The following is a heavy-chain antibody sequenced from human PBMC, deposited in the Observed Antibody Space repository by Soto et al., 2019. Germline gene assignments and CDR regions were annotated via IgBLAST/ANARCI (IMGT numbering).Heavy chain of an antibody. CDR3: ARDRNWKGYYGMDV. V-gene: IGHV4-61*01. Sequence: PSETLSLTCTVSGGSVSSGSYYWSWIRQPPGKGLEWIGYIYYSGSTNYNPSLKSRVTISVDTSKNQFSLKLSSVTAADTAVYYWARDRNWKGYYGMDVWGQGTTVTVSS. CDR1: GGSVSSGSYY. CDR2: IYYSGST. J-gene: IGHJ6*02. D-gene: IGHD1-1*01.